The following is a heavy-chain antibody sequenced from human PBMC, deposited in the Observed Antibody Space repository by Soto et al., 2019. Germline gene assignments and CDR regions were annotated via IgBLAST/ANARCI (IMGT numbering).Heavy chain of an antibody. V-gene: IGHV3-15*01. Sequence: EVQLVESGGGLAKPGGSLRLSCAASGFTFSNDWMNWVRQAPGKGLEWVARIKSVPDGGTTDYAAPVKGRFFISRDDSKSTLFLQMNSLKTEGTAIYYCMTHAVIYSRGHWGQGTLVTVAS. CDR2: IKSVPDGGTT. CDR3: MTHAVIYSRGH. J-gene: IGHJ4*02. CDR1: GFTFSNDW. D-gene: IGHD6-25*01.